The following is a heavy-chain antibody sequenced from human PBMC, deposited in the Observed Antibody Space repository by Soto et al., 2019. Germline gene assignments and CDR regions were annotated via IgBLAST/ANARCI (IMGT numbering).Heavy chain of an antibody. D-gene: IGHD6-13*01. J-gene: IGHJ4*02. Sequence: QITLKESGPTLVKPTQTLTLTCTFSGFSLSTSGVGVGWIRQPPGKALEWLALIYWDDDKRYSPSLKSRLTITKDTSKNQVVLTMTNMDPVDTATYYCAHIRDIAAAGTEGFDYWGQGTLVTVSS. V-gene: IGHV2-5*02. CDR2: IYWDDDK. CDR3: AHIRDIAAAGTEGFDY. CDR1: GFSLSTSGVG.